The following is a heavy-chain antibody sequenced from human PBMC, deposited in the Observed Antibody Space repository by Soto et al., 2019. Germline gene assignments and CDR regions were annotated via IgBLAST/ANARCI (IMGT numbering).Heavy chain of an antibody. CDR3: ARDQRDSTVTTGPDY. Sequence: EVQLVESGGGLVKPGGSLRLSCAASGFTFSSYSMNWVRQAPGKGLEWVSSISSSSSYIYYADSVKGRFTISRDNAKNSLYLQMNSLRAEDTAVYYCARDQRDSTVTTGPDYWGQGTLVTVSS. V-gene: IGHV3-21*01. J-gene: IGHJ4*02. D-gene: IGHD4-17*01. CDR1: GFTFSSYS. CDR2: ISSSSSYI.